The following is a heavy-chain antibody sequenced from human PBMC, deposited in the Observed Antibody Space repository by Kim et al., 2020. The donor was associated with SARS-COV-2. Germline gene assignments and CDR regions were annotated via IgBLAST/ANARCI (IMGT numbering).Heavy chain of an antibody. Sequence: GGSLRLSCAASGFSFSDYYMSWIRQAPGKGLEWVSDISSSSSFTNYADSMKGRFTISRDNAKNSLYLQMNSLRAEDTAVYYCARDHDYGAASYGMYVWG. CDR2: ISSSSSFT. V-gene: IGHV3-11*05. CDR3: ARDHDYGAASYGMYV. J-gene: IGHJ6*02. D-gene: IGHD4-17*01. CDR1: GFSFSDYY.